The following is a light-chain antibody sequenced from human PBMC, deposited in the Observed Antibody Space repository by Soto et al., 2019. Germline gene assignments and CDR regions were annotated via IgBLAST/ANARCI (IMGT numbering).Light chain of an antibody. J-gene: IGKJ4*01. CDR3: QQYGSSPLT. Sequence: EIVLTQSPGTLSLSPGERATLSCRASQSVRSNYLAWYQQKPGQAPRFLIYDASSMATGIPERFSGSGSGTDFTLTISRLEPEDFAVYYCQQYGSSPLTFGGGTKVEIK. CDR2: DAS. CDR1: QSVRSNY. V-gene: IGKV3-20*01.